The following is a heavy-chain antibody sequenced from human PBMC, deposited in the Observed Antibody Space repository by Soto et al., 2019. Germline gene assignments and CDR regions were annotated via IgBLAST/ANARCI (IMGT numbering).Heavy chain of an antibody. D-gene: IGHD3-22*01. J-gene: IGHJ3*02. Sequence: GESLKIACKASGYSFTTYWIGWVRQMPGKGLEWMGIIYPGDSDTRYSPSFQGQVTISADKSISTAYLQWRSLKASDNAMYYCARRGAVVPGDAFDIWGQGTMVTVSS. CDR2: IYPGDSDT. CDR1: GYSFTTYW. CDR3: ARRGAVVPGDAFDI. V-gene: IGHV5-51*01.